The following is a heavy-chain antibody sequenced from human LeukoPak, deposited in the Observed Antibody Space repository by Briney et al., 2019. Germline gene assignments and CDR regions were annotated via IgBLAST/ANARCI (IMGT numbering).Heavy chain of an antibody. Sequence: PSQTLSLTCTVSGGSISSGSYYWSWIRQPAGKGLEWIGRIYTSGSTNYNPSLKSRVTISVDTSKNQFSLKLSSVTAADTAVYYCARETVEMATPTCADYWGQGALVTVSS. CDR2: IYTSGST. D-gene: IGHD5-24*01. V-gene: IGHV4-61*02. CDR3: ARETVEMATPTCADY. J-gene: IGHJ4*02. CDR1: GGSISSGSYY.